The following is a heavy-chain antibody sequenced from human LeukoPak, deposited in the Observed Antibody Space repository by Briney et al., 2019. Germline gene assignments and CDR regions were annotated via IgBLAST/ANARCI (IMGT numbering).Heavy chain of an antibody. CDR1: GFTFSNYA. CDR2: ISYDGRNK. V-gene: IGHV3-30*04. D-gene: IGHD4-17*01. Sequence: GGSLRLSCAASGFTFSNYAMHWVRQAPDKGLEWGADISYDGRNKYYADSVKGRFTISRDNSKNTLYVQMNTLRTDDTAVYYCARHSYGADYWGQGTLVTVSS. J-gene: IGHJ4*02. CDR3: ARHSYGADY.